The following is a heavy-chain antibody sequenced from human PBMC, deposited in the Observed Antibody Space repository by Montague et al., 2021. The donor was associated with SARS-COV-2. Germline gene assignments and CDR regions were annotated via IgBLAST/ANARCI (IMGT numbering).Heavy chain of an antibody. V-gene: IGHV3-7*01. CDR2: IKPDGSGQ. J-gene: IGHJ4*02. CDR3: ARSLFSSGSF. D-gene: IGHD3-10*01. Sequence: SLRLSCAASGFTFSNYWMNWARQAPGKGLEWVASIKPDGSGQNYVDPVKGRFTISRDNAKKSLYQQMNSLRVDDMAVYYCARSLFSSGSFWGQGTLVTVSS. CDR1: GFTFSNYW.